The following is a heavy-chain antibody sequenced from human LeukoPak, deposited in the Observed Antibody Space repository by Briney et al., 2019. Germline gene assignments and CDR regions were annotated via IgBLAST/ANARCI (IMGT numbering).Heavy chain of an antibody. CDR1: GYTFTGYY. Sequence: ASVKVSCKASGYTFTGYYMHWVRQAPGQGLEWMGWINPNSGGTNYAQKFQGRVTMTRDTSISTAYMELSRLRSDDTAVYYCARGAYYYDSSGYYTPGYFDYWGQGTLVTVSS. D-gene: IGHD3-22*01. CDR3: ARGAYYYDSSGYYTPGYFDY. V-gene: IGHV1-2*02. J-gene: IGHJ4*02. CDR2: INPNSGGT.